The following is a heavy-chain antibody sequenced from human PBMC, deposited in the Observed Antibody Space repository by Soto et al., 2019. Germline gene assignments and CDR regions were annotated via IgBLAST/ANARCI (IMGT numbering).Heavy chain of an antibody. V-gene: IGHV1-2*02. CDR1: GYIFTDYH. CDR2: INTDNGGA. CDR3: AKERGSNSLHPSYTWFDT. D-gene: IGHD6-13*01. J-gene: IGHJ5*02. Sequence: QVQLVQSGAEVKKPGASVKVSCKASGYIFTDYHIHWVRQAPGQGLEFMGWINTDNGGAGSAQQFQGRVTVTRDTSTTTVYLELSNLRSDDTAVYFCAKERGSNSLHPSYTWFDTWGQGTLITVSS.